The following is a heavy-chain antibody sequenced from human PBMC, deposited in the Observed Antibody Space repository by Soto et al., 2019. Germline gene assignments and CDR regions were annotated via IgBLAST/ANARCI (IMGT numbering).Heavy chain of an antibody. Sequence: QVHLVESGGGVVQPGRSLRLSCAASGFTFSTYSMHWVRQAPGKGLEWVALIWNHGREDSYADSVKGRFTISRDNSKNTLGLQMNGLRADDTAVYSCVRVPWLVGDVTSFDYWGQGSLFTVSS. CDR1: GFTFSTYS. CDR3: VRVPWLVGDVTSFDY. CDR2: IWNHGRED. D-gene: IGHD6-19*01. V-gene: IGHV3-33*01. J-gene: IGHJ4*02.